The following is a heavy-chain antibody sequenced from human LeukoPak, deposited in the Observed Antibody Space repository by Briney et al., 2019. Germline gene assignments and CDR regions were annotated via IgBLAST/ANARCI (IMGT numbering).Heavy chain of an antibody. CDR2: IKSKTDGGTT. J-gene: IGHJ4*02. CDR3: AKGGPLQWLRFDY. V-gene: IGHV3-15*01. CDR1: GFTFSNAW. Sequence: GGSLRLSCAASGFTFSNAWMSWVRQAPGKGLEWVGRIKSKTDGGTTDYAAPVKGRFTISRDDSKNTLYLQMNSLRAEDTAVYYCAKGGPLQWLRFDYWGQGTLVTVSS. D-gene: IGHD5-12*01.